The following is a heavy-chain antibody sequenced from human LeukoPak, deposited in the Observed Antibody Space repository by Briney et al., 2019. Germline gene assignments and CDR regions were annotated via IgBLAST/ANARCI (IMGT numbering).Heavy chain of an antibody. V-gene: IGHV3-30*01. Sequence: GGSLRLSCAASRFSFSSCGMHWVRQAPGKGLEWVSVISFDGSKKWYADSVRGRFTISRDNSKKTLYLHMNSLGPQDTAVYYCARDPSDFSNSPYDLYFDSWGQGTLVTVSS. CDR3: ARDPSDFSNSPYDLYFDS. CDR2: ISFDGSKK. D-gene: IGHD4-11*01. J-gene: IGHJ4*02. CDR1: RFSFSSCG.